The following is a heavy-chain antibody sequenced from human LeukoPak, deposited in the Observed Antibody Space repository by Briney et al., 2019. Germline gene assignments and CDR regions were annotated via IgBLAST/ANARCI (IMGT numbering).Heavy chain of an antibody. CDR1: GYTFTKYG. J-gene: IGHJ5*02. CDR3: ARRSEHSSGSQPAFDP. D-gene: IGHD3-22*01. Sequence: ASVKVSCKASGYTFTKYGMNWVRQAPGQGLEWMGWINTNTGNPTYAQGFTGRFVFSLDTSVSTAYLEISSLKAEDTAVHYCARRSEHSSGSQPAFDPWGQGTLVTVSS. V-gene: IGHV7-4-1*02. CDR2: INTNTGNP.